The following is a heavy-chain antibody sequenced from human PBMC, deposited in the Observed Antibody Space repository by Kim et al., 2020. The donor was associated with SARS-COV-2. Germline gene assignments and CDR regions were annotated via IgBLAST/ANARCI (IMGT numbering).Heavy chain of an antibody. V-gene: IGHV4-59*01. CDR1: GCSISSYY. CDR3: ARDTYFYYYGLDG. CDR2: INYSGST. Sequence: SETLSLTCTVSGCSISSYYWSWIRQPPGKGLEWIGYINYSGSTRYNPYLKGRVTISVDTYKNQFSLNLTSVPAADKAVFYCARDTYFYYYGLDGWGQGTT. J-gene: IGHJ6*02.